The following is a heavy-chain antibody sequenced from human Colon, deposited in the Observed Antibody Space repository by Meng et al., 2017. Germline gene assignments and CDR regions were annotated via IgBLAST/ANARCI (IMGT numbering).Heavy chain of an antibody. CDR3: ARHGGWHFDY. CDR1: GYSISTAYY. CDR2: IDRSGTT. J-gene: IGHJ4*02. Sequence: QVQLQESGPGLVKPSETLSLTCSVSGYSISTAYYWGWIRQTPGKGLEWIASIDRSGTTYYNPSLESRVTISVDTSKNHFSLRLNSVTAADTAIYYCARHGGWHFDYWGQGTLVTVSS. V-gene: IGHV4-38-2*01. D-gene: IGHD6-19*01.